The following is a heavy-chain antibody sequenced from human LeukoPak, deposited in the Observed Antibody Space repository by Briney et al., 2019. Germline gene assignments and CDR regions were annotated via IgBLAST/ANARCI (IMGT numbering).Heavy chain of an antibody. V-gene: IGHV3-53*01. Sequence: GGSLRLSCAASGFTVSSNYMSWVRQAPGKGLEWVSVTYSGGSTYYADSVKGRFTISRDNSKNTVYLQMNSLTAEDTAVYYCATSTAVVTGYFQHWGQGTLVTVSS. CDR3: ATSTAVVTGYFQH. J-gene: IGHJ1*01. CDR2: TYSGGST. D-gene: IGHD5-18*01. CDR1: GFTVSSNY.